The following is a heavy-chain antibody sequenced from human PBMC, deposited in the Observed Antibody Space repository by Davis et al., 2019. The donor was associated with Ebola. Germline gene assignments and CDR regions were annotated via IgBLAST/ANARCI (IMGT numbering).Heavy chain of an antibody. Sequence: PGGSLRLSCAASGFTFRNYAMNWVRQAPGKGLECVSTISGSGGRTHYADSVKGRFTISRDNSKNTVYLQMNSLRADDTAVYYCAKGTGDWGYNYYYMDVWGKGTTVTVSS. CDR2: ISGSGGRT. CDR1: GFTFRNYA. D-gene: IGHD7-27*01. CDR3: AKGTGDWGYNYYYMDV. J-gene: IGHJ6*03. V-gene: IGHV3-23*01.